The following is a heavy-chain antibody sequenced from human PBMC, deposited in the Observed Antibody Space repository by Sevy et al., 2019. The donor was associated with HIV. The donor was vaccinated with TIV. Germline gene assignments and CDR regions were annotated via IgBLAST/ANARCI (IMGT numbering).Heavy chain of an antibody. J-gene: IGHJ6*03. CDR3: AKDAFYGDYVNYYYYYMDV. Sequence: GGSLRLSCAASGFTFSSYAMSWVRQAPGKGLEWVSAISGSGGSTYYADSVKGRFTISRDNSKNTLYLQMNSLRAEDTVVYYCAKDAFYGDYVNYYYYYMDVWGKGTTVTVSS. CDR2: ISGSGGST. D-gene: IGHD4-17*01. V-gene: IGHV3-23*01. CDR1: GFTFSSYA.